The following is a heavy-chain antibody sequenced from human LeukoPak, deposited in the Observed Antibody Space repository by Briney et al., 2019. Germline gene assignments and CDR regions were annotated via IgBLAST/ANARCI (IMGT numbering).Heavy chain of an antibody. D-gene: IGHD3-22*01. V-gene: IGHV4-39*07. Sequence: SETLSLTCTVSGGSISSSSYYWGWIRQPPGKGLEWIGSIYYSGSTYYNPSLKSRVTISVDKSKNQFSLKLSSVTAADTAVYYCARDRHGNRYYYDSSGYHDAFDIWGQGTMVTVSS. CDR2: IYYSGST. J-gene: IGHJ3*02. CDR3: ARDRHGNRYYYDSSGYHDAFDI. CDR1: GGSISSSSYY.